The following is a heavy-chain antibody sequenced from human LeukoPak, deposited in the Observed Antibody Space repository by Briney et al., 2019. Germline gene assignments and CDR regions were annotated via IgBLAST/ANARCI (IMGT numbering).Heavy chain of an antibody. Sequence: PGGSLRLSCTASGFTFGDYVMSWVRQAPGKGLEWVGFIRSKAYGGTTEYAASVKGRFTISRDDSKSIAYLQMNSLKTEDTAVYYCTSEDYGDYGGFDYWGQGTLVTVSS. CDR1: GFTFGDYV. CDR3: TSEDYGDYGGFDY. CDR2: IRSKAYGGTT. D-gene: IGHD4-17*01. J-gene: IGHJ4*02. V-gene: IGHV3-49*04.